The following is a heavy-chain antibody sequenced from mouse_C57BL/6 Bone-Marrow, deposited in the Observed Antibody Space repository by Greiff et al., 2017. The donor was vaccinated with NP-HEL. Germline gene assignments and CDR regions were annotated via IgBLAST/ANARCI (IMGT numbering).Heavy chain of an antibody. D-gene: IGHD2-4*01. CDR3: ARRYDYDGAWFAY. V-gene: IGHV1-64*01. J-gene: IGHJ3*01. CDR1: GYTFTSYW. CDR2: IHPNSGST. Sequence: VQLQQPGAELVKPGASVKLSCKASGYTFTSYWMHWVKQRPGQGLEWIGMIHPNSGSTNYNEKFKSKATLTVDKSSSTAYMQLSSLTSEDSAVYYCARRYDYDGAWFAYWGQGTLVTVSA.